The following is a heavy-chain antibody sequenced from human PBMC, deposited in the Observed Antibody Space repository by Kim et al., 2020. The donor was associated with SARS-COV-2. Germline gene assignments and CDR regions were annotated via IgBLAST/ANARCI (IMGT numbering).Heavy chain of an antibody. V-gene: IGHV3-21*01. Sequence: GGSLRLSCAASGFTFSSYSMNWVRQAPGKGLEWVSSISSSSSYIYYADSVKGRFTISRDNAKNSLYLQMNSLRAEDTAVYYCATLPRRYSGYVGPRGKDYYGMDVWGQGTTVTVSS. CDR2: ISSSSSYI. D-gene: IGHD5-12*01. J-gene: IGHJ6*02. CDR3: ATLPRRYSGYVGPRGKDYYGMDV. CDR1: GFTFSSYS.